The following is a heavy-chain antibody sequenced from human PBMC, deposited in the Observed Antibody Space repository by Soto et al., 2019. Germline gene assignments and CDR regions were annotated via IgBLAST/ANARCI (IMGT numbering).Heavy chain of an antibody. V-gene: IGHV3-30*18. CDR1: GFTFSSYG. CDR3: AKDRGALRWSEEHYYFDY. Sequence: SLRLSCAASGFTFSSYGMHLVRQAPGKGLEWVAVISYDGRNKYYADAVKGRFTISRDNSKNTLYLQTNSLSTEDTAVYYCAKDRGALRWSEEHYYFDYWGQGSLVTVSS. J-gene: IGHJ4*02. CDR2: ISYDGRNK. D-gene: IGHD4-17*01.